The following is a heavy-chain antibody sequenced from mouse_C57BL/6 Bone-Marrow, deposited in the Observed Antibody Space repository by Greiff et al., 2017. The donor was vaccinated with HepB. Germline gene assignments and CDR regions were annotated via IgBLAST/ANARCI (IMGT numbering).Heavy chain of an antibody. Sequence: QVQLQQPGAELVMPGASVKLSCKASGYTFTSYWMHWVKQRPGQGLEWIGEIDPSDSYTNYNQKFKGKSTLTVDKSSSTAYMQLSSLTSEDSAVYYCAIESGYDLYAMDYWGQGTSVTVSS. D-gene: IGHD2-2*01. J-gene: IGHJ4*01. CDR3: AIESGYDLYAMDY. CDR2: IDPSDSYT. V-gene: IGHV1-69*01. CDR1: GYTFTSYW.